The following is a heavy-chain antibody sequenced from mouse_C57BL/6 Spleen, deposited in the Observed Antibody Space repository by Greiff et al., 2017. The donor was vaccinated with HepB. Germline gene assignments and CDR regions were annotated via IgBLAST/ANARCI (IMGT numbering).Heavy chain of an antibody. CDR1: GYAFNSSW. V-gene: IGHV1-80*01. D-gene: IGHD2-5*01. CDR2: IYPANGNT. CDR3: ARYYSRSAGMAY. Sequence: VQLQQSVAELVRPGASVKFSCKASGYAFNSSWMNWVKQRPGKGLEWIGQIYPANGNTKYNAKFKGKATLTADKSSNTAYMQLSSLTSEDSAVYFCARYYSRSAGMAYWGQGTSVTVSS. J-gene: IGHJ4*01.